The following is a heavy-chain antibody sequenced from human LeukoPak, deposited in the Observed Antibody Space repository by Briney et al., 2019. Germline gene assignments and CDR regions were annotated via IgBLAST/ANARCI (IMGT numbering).Heavy chain of an antibody. CDR2: ISSSSSTI. CDR1: GFTFSSYS. Sequence: GGSLRLSCAASGFTFSSYSMNWVRQAPGKGLEWVSYISSSSSTIYYADSVKGRFTISRDNSKNTPYLQMNNLRAEDTALYYCARVGYSSGWYRNWGQGTLVTVSS. V-gene: IGHV3-48*01. D-gene: IGHD6-19*01. J-gene: IGHJ4*02. CDR3: ARVGYSSGWYRN.